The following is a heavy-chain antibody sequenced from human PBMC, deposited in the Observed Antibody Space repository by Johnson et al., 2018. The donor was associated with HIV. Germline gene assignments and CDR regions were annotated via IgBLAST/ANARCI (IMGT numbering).Heavy chain of an antibody. CDR2: IIFDGVYK. CDR3: ARGPPPFARFGVAAKPNDAFDI. J-gene: IGHJ3*02. CDR1: GFPFRDSA. V-gene: IGHV3-30-3*01. Sequence: VQLVESGGGVVQPGTSLTLSCAASGFPFRDSAMHWARQAPGRGMEWLAVIIFDGVYKHHAESVRGRFTISRDNSKATFNLQMNSLRGEDTAVYYCARGPPPFARFGVAAKPNDAFDIWGQGTMVTVSS. D-gene: IGHD3-3*01.